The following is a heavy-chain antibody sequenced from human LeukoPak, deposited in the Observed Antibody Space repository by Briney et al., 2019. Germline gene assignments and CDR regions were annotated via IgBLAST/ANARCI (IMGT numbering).Heavy chain of an antibody. CDR3: AKLLWFGDRGDYFDY. V-gene: IGHV3-48*03. CDR2: ISSSGGAI. J-gene: IGHJ4*02. D-gene: IGHD3-10*01. CDR1: GFTFSTYE. Sequence: QSGGSLRLSCAASGFTFSTYEMNWVRQAPGKGLEWVSYISSSGGAIYYADSVKGRFTISRDNSKNSLYLQMNSLRTEDTALYYCAKLLWFGDRGDYFDYWGQGTLVTVSS.